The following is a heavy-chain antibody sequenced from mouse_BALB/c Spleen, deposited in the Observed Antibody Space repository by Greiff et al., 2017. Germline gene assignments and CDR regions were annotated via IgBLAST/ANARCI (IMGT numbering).Heavy chain of an antibody. CDR1: GYTFTSYW. CDR3: SRDKSDGYDVLFAY. V-gene: IGHV1-7*01. CDR2: INPSTGST. Sequence: VQLQHSGAELAKPGASVKMSCKASGYTFTSYWMHWVKQRPGQGLEWIGYINPSTGSTEYKQQFKDKATLTADKSSSTAYMQLSSLTSEDSAVYYCSRDKSDGYDVLFAYWGQGTLVTVSA. J-gene: IGHJ3*01. D-gene: IGHD2-2*01.